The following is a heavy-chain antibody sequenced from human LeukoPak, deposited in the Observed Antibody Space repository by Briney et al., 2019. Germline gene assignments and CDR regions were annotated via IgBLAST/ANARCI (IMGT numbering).Heavy chain of an antibody. D-gene: IGHD3-16*01. CDR1: GFTFDTYD. Sequence: GGSLRLSCAASGFTFDTYDMNWVRQSPEKGLEWLSYVSTGGTTIFYADSVKGRFTISRGNADNSVYPQMNSLRAEDTAVYYCARSPRGSHFDYWGLGTLVTVSS. J-gene: IGHJ4*02. V-gene: IGHV3-48*03. CDR3: ARSPRGSHFDY. CDR2: VSTGGTTI.